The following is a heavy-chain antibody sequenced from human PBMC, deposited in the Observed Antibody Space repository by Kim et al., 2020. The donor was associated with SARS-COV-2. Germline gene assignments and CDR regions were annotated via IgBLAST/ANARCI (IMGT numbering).Heavy chain of an antibody. J-gene: IGHJ5*02. V-gene: IGHV4-59*13. D-gene: IGHD3-22*01. CDR2: IYYSGST. Sequence: SETLSLTCTVSGGSISSYYWSWIRQPPGKGLEWIGYIYYSGSTNYNPSLKSRVTISVDTSKNQFSLKLSSVTAADTAVYYCARVGQARSPYYYDSSGYDNWFDPWGQGTLVTVSS. CDR3: ARVGQARSPYYYDSSGYDNWFDP. CDR1: GGSISSYY.